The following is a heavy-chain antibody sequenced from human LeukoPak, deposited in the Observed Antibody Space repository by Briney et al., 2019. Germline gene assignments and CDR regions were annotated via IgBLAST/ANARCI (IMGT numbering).Heavy chain of an antibody. D-gene: IGHD2-8*01. CDR3: STDPRLLMY. Sequence: GGSLRLSCAASGFTFSSYSMNWVRQAPGKGLEWVSYISSSSSTIYYADSVKGRFTISRDNAKNSLYLQMNSLRPEDTALYYCSTDPRLLMYWGHGTLVTVSS. CDR1: GFTFSSYS. V-gene: IGHV3-48*04. CDR2: ISSSSSTI. J-gene: IGHJ4*01.